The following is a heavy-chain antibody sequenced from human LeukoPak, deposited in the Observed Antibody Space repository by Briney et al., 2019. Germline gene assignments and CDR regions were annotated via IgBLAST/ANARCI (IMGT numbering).Heavy chain of an antibody. V-gene: IGHV3-7*01. CDR1: GFTLNNYW. CDR3: ARDAETYDWSGGYFDY. D-gene: IGHD3-3*01. J-gene: IGHJ4*02. CDR2: IKKDGSEK. Sequence: GGSLRLSCAAAGFTLNNYWMSWVRQAPGKGLEWVANIKKDGSEKNYVDSVKGRFTISRDNAKNSLYLQMSSLRAEDTAVYYCARDAETYDWSGGYFDYWGQGTLVTVSS.